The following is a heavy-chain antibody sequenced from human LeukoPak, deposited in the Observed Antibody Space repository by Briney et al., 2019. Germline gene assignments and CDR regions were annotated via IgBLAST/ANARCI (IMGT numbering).Heavy chain of an antibody. CDR2: VYTSGST. J-gene: IGHJ4*02. CDR1: GGSISSGSYY. D-gene: IGHD6-13*01. Sequence: SETLSLTCTVSGGSISSGSYYWSWIRQPAGKGLEWIGRVYTSGSTNYNPSLKSRVTMSVDTSKNQFSLKLSSVTAADTAVYYCARANIAAAGTPFDYWGQGTLVTVSS. V-gene: IGHV4-61*02. CDR3: ARANIAAAGTPFDY.